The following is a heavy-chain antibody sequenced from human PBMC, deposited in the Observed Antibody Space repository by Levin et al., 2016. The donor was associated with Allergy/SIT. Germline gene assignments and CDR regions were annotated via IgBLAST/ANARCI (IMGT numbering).Heavy chain of an antibody. D-gene: IGHD3-9*01. CDR3: ARDQDYDVVTGYPTPYYSHGLDV. CDR1: GFTFSTYA. CDR2: ISSSGGYT. Sequence: GESLKISCAASGFTFSTYAMSWVRQAPGKGLEWISYISSSGGYTEYTESVKGRFTMSRDNAKNSLYLQMNSLTSDDAAVYYCARDQDYDVVTGYPTPYYSHGLDVWGQGTTVIVS. V-gene: IGHV3-11*05. J-gene: IGHJ6*02.